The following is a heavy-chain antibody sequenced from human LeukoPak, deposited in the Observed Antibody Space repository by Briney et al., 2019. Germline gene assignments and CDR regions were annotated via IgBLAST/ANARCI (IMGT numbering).Heavy chain of an antibody. Sequence: PGRSLRLSCAASGFTFSSYGMHWVRQAPGKGLEWVAVIWYDGNKRYYADSVKGRFTISRDNSKNTLYLQMDSLRAEDTAVYYCARGRGGYDYSGFDYWGQGTLVTVSS. CDR1: GFTFSSYG. D-gene: IGHD5-12*01. CDR2: IWYDGNKR. V-gene: IGHV3-33*01. J-gene: IGHJ4*02. CDR3: ARGRGGYDYSGFDY.